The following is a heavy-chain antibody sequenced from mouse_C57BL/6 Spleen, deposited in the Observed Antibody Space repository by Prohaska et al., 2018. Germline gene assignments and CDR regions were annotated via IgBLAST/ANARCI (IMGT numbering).Heavy chain of an antibody. CDR3: ARGHYGSSTYYYAMDY. V-gene: IGHV1-36*01. D-gene: IGHD1-1*01. CDR2: VYPYSGGT. J-gene: IGHJ4*01. Sequence: HGKILDGFGLVYPYSGGTSYNQKFKGKATLTVDTSSSTAYMELNSLTSEDSAVYYCARGHYGSSTYYYAMDYWGQGTSVTVSS.